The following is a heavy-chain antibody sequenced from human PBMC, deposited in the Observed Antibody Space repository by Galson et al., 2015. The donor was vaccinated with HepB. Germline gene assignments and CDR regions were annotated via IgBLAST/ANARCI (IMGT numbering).Heavy chain of an antibody. CDR2: FYYSGST. V-gene: IGHV4-39*01. D-gene: IGHD4-17*01. J-gene: IGHJ2*01. CDR3: ARLRVYGDYDLVWYFDL. Sequence: ETLSLTCTVSGGSIRSNSYYWGWVRQPPGKGLDWIGSFYYSGSTYYNPSLKSRVTISVDTSKNQFSLKLTSVTAADTAVYYCARLRVYGDYDLVWYFDLWGRGTLVTVSS. CDR1: GGSIRSNSYY.